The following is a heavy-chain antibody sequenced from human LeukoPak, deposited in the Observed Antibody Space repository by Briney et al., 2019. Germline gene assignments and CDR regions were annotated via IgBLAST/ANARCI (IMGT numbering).Heavy chain of an antibody. CDR3: ARESNGEMATTYFDY. Sequence: SETLSLTCTVSGFSISSYYWSWLRQPPGKGLEWIGYIYYSGSTNYNPSLKSRVTISVDTSKNQFSLKLSSVTAADTAVYYCARESNGEMATTYFDYWGQGTLVTVSS. J-gene: IGHJ4*02. CDR1: GFSISSYY. V-gene: IGHV4-59*01. CDR2: IYYSGST. D-gene: IGHD5-24*01.